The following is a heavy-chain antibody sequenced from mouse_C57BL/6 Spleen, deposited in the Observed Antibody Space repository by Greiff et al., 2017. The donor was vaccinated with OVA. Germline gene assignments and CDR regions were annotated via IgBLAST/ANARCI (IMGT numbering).Heavy chain of an antibody. CDR1: GFTFSDYG. CDR3: ARRDHYYGSNYAMDY. Sequence: EVNVVESGGGLVKPGGSLKLSCAASGFTFSDYGMHWVRQAPEKGLEWVAYISSGSSTIYYADTVKSRFTISRDNAKNTLFLQMTSLRSEDTAMYYCARRDHYYGSNYAMDYWGQGTSVTVSS. D-gene: IGHD1-1*01. CDR2: ISSGSSTI. J-gene: IGHJ4*01. V-gene: IGHV5-17*01.